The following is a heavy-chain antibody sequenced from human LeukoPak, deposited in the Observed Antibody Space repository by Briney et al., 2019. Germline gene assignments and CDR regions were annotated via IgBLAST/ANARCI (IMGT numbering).Heavy chain of an antibody. J-gene: IGHJ4*02. V-gene: IGHV1-2*02. CDR2: INPNSGGT. CDR1: GGTFSSYA. D-gene: IGHD1-26*01. CDR3: ATGDSGSYVDY. Sequence: ASVKVSCKASGGTFSSYAISWVRQAPGQGLEWMGWINPNSGGTNYAQKFQGRVTMTRDTSISTAYMELSRLRSDDTAVYYCATGDSGSYVDYWGQGTLVTVSS.